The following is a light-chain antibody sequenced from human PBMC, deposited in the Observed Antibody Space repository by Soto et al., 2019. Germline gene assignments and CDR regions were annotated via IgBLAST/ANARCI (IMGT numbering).Light chain of an antibody. V-gene: IGKV3-20*01. Sequence: EVVLMQSPGSLSLSKGERATLSCMASQSVSSSYLAWYQQKPGQAPRLLIYGASSRATGIPDRFSGSGSGTDFTLTISRLEPEDFAVYYCKQYGSSPWTFGQGTKVDIK. CDR1: QSVSSSY. CDR3: KQYGSSPWT. J-gene: IGKJ1*01. CDR2: GAS.